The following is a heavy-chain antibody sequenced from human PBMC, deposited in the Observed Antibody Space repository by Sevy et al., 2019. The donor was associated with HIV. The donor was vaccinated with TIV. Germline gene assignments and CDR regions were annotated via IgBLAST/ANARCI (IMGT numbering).Heavy chain of an antibody. Sequence: SETLSLTCAVSGGSISSVNWWHWVRQPPGKGLERIGEIYHSGSTNYNPSLMSRVTISVDNSKNQFSLKLSSVTAADTAVYYCARGGETPRGFDPWGQGSLVTVSS. V-gene: IGHV4-4*02. CDR2: IYHSGST. CDR1: GGSISSVNW. J-gene: IGHJ5*02. CDR3: ARGGETPRGFDP. D-gene: IGHD3-16*01.